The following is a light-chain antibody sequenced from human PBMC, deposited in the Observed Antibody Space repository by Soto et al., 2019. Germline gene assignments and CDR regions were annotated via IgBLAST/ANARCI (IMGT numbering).Light chain of an antibody. J-gene: IGLJ1*01. CDR3: SSYTSTTTPYV. CDR2: EVS. CDR1: SSDVGSYNF. Sequence: QSVLTQPASVSGSPGQSITISCTGTSSDVGSYNFVSWYQQHPGKAPKLMIYEVSHRPSEVSNRFSGSKSGNTAFLTISGLQAEDEADYYCSSYTSTTTPYVFGTGTKVTVL. V-gene: IGLV2-14*01.